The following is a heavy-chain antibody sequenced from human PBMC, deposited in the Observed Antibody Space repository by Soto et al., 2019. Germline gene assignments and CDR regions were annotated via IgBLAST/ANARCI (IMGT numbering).Heavy chain of an antibody. CDR2: ISYDGSNK. Sequence: IRQAKGKGLEWVAVISYDGSNKYYADSVKGRFTISRDNSKNTLYLQMNSLRAEDTAVYYCARDYDPHSSSPPLDYWGQGTPVTVSS. D-gene: IGHD6-6*01. V-gene: IGHV3-30-3*01. J-gene: IGHJ4*02. CDR3: ARDYDPHSSSPPLDY.